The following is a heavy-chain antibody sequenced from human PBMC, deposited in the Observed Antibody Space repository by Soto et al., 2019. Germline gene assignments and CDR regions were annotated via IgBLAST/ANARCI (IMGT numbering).Heavy chain of an antibody. Sequence: GGSLRLSCAASGFTVSDNYMTWVRQAPGKGLEWVSVLYSAGNAYYADSVQGRFTISRDDSKNTLYLQMNRLRAEDTAVYYCARDQGGGWSYFDSWGQGTLVTVYS. CDR3: ARDQGGGWSYFDS. CDR2: LYSAGNA. J-gene: IGHJ4*02. V-gene: IGHV3-53*01. D-gene: IGHD6-19*01. CDR1: GFTVSDNY.